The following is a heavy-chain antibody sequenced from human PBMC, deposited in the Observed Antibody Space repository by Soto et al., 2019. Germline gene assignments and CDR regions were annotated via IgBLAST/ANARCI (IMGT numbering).Heavy chain of an antibody. CDR1: GGTFSSYT. D-gene: IGHD6-25*01. Sequence: ASVKVSCKASGGTFSSYTISWVRQAPGQGLEWMGRIIPILGIANYAQKFQGRVTITADKSTSTAYMELSSLRSEDTAVYYCATSGYAFTGYYYRMHLRGHGTKV. CDR2: IIPILGIA. V-gene: IGHV1-69*02. CDR3: ATSGYAFTGYYYRMHL. J-gene: IGHJ6*01.